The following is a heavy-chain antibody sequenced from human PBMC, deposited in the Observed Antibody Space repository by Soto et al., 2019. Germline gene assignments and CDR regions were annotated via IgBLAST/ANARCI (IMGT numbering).Heavy chain of an antibody. J-gene: IGHJ6*02. V-gene: IGHV3-30*18. Sequence: QVQLVESGGGVVQPGRSLRLSCAASGFTFSSYGMHWVRQAPGKGLEWVAVISYDGSNKYYADSVKGRFTISRDNSKNTLYLQMNSLRAEDTAVYYCAKEPNYYGMDVWGQGTTVTVSS. CDR2: ISYDGSNK. CDR1: GFTFSSYG. CDR3: AKEPNYYGMDV.